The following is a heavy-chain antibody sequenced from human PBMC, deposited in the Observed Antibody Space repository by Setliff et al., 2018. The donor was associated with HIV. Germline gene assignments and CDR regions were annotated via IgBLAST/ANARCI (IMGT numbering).Heavy chain of an antibody. Sequence: GGSLRLSCAVSGFTFSSYPMTWVRQAPGKGLEWVANINQDGTATFYVGSVKGRFTISRDNAENSLYLQLNSLRAEDTAVYYCARKLRPGYGMDVWGQGTPVTAP. CDR2: INQDGTAT. CDR3: ARKLRPGYGMDV. J-gene: IGHJ6*02. CDR1: GFTFSSYP. V-gene: IGHV3-7*01. D-gene: IGHD3-10*01.